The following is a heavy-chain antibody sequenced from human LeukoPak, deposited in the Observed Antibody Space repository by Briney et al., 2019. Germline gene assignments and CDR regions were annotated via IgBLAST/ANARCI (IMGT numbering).Heavy chain of an antibody. CDR1: GFTFNDYY. D-gene: IGHD6-13*01. CDR3: ARRKHSSGWSPNEYYFDY. Sequence: EGSLRLSCAASGFTFNDYYMSWIRQAPGKGLEWVSYIDNSDTTIYYAHSVKGRFTISRDNANNSLYLQMNSLRAEDTAVYYCARRKHSSGWSPNEYYFDYWGQGTLVTVSS. V-gene: IGHV3-11*01. J-gene: IGHJ4*02. CDR2: IDNSDTTI.